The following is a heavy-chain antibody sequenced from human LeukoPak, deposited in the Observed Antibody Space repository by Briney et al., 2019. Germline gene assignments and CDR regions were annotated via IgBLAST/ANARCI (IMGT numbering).Heavy chain of an antibody. CDR1: GCSISSYY. Sequence: SETLSLTCTVSGCSISSYYWSWIRQSPRKGLEWIGYIYDSGSTNYNPSLKSRVTISVDTSRSQFSLKLSSVTAADTAVYYCAREDYNILTGSGDNWFDPWGQGTLVTVSS. V-gene: IGHV4-59*01. CDR3: AREDYNILTGSGDNWFDP. J-gene: IGHJ5*02. CDR2: IYDSGST. D-gene: IGHD3-9*01.